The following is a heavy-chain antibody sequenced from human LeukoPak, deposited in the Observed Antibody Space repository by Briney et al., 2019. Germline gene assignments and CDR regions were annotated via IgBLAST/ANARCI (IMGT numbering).Heavy chain of an antibody. Sequence: PGGSLRLSCVTSGFRFSSYSMNWIRQAPGKGLEWVSYISNTSTATQYADSVMGRFTISRDNAKNSLYLQMNSLRAEDTAVYYCARTVSFWGQGTLVTVSS. J-gene: IGHJ4*02. CDR2: ISNTSTAT. D-gene: IGHD3-16*02. CDR3: ARTVSF. CDR1: GFRFSSYS. V-gene: IGHV3-48*04.